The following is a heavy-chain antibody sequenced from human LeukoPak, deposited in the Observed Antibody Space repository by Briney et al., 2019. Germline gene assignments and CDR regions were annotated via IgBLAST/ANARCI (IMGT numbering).Heavy chain of an antibody. Sequence: SETLSLTCSVSGASVSDYYWTWVRQPPGKGLEYIGYIYYSGSSNYNPSLKSRVSMSVDTSKSQFSLKLTSVTAADTAVYYCARNRVVGAPNFDYWGQGTLVTVFS. V-gene: IGHV4-59*02. CDR3: ARNRVVGAPNFDY. CDR1: GASVSDYY. CDR2: IYYSGSS. J-gene: IGHJ4*02. D-gene: IGHD1-26*01.